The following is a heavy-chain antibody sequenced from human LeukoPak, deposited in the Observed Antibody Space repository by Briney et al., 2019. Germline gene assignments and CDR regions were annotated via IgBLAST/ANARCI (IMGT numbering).Heavy chain of an antibody. D-gene: IGHD6-13*01. V-gene: IGHV3-7*01. CDR3: ARDGRIAAAGHFDY. CDR2: IKQDGSEK. Sequence: RGSLRLSCAASGFTFSSYWMSWVRQAPGKGLEWVASIKQDGSEKYYVDSVKGRFTISRDNAKNSLYLQMNSLRAEDTAVYYCARDGRIAAAGHFDYWGQGTLVTVSS. CDR1: GFTFSSYW. J-gene: IGHJ4*02.